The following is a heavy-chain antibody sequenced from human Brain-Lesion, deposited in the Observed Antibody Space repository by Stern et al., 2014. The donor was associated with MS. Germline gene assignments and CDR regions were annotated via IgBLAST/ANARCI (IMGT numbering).Heavy chain of an antibody. CDR1: GYIFTGYY. J-gene: IGHJ6*02. CDR3: ARDQRGITIFGVVTDYYYLGMDV. Sequence: QDQLVQSGAEVKKPGASVKVSCKTSGYIFTGYYIHWVRQAPGQGLEWMAWINPNTGGPKYAQKFQVRVNMRRANYISQASGEPSSLTSDDTAVYYCARDQRGITIFGVVTDYYYLGMDVWGQGTTVTVSS. CDR2: INPNTGGP. V-gene: IGHV1-2*02. D-gene: IGHD3-3*01.